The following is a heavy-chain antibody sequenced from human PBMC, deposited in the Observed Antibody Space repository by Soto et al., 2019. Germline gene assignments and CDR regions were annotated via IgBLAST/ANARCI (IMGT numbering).Heavy chain of an antibody. CDR3: ASVGDYGRSGYPQASFEM. D-gene: IGHD3-22*01. Sequence: PSETLSLTCTVSGGSISSYYWSWIRQPPGKGLEWIGYIYYSGSTNYNPSLKSRVTISVDTSKNQFSLKLSSVTAADTAVYYCASVGDYGRSGYPQASFEMWGEGTMVT. V-gene: IGHV4-59*01. CDR2: IYYSGST. CDR1: GGSISSYY. J-gene: IGHJ3*02.